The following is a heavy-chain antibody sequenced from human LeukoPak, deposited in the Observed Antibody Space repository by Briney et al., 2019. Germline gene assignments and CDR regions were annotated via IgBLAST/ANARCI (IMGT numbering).Heavy chain of an antibody. Sequence: ASVKVSCKASGYTFTGYYMHWVRQAPGQGLEWMGWINPNSGGTNYAQKFQGRVTMTRDTSICTAYMELSRLRSDDTAVYYCARANYDSLYYFDYWGQGTLVTVSS. J-gene: IGHJ4*02. CDR2: INPNSGGT. D-gene: IGHD3-3*01. CDR1: GYTFTGYY. CDR3: ARANYDSLYYFDY. V-gene: IGHV1-2*02.